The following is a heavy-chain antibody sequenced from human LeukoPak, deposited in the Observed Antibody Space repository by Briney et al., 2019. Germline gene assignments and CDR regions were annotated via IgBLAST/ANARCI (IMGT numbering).Heavy chain of an antibody. Sequence: ASVKVSCKASGGTFSSYAISWVRQAPGQGLEWMGGIIPIFGTANYAQKFQGRVTITADESMSTAYMELSSLRSEDTAVYYCARDYSLGPRQYYYDSSGRKNWFDPWGQGTQVTVSS. J-gene: IGHJ5*02. V-gene: IGHV1-69*13. D-gene: IGHD3-22*01. CDR3: ARDYSLGPRQYYYDSSGRKNWFDP. CDR1: GGTFSSYA. CDR2: IIPIFGTA.